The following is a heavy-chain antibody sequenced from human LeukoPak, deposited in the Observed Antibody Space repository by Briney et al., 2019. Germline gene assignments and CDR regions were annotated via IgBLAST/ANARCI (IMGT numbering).Heavy chain of an antibody. CDR3: ARDSGYSYGAFDP. CDR2: ISSSGRTM. J-gene: IGHJ5*02. V-gene: IGHV3-48*03. Sequence: GSLRLSCAASGFTFSGYEMNWVRQAPGKGLEWVSYISSSGRTMYYADSVKGRFTISRENAKNSLYLQMNSLRAEDTAVYYCARDSGYSYGAFDPWGQGTLVTVSS. D-gene: IGHD5-18*01. CDR1: GFTFSGYE.